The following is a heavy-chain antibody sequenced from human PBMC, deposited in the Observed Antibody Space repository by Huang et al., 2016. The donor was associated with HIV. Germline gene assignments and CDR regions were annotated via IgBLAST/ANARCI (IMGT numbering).Heavy chain of an antibody. CDR2: IYYGGGT. CDR1: GGSIRSDNYY. J-gene: IGHJ4*02. D-gene: IGHD3-10*01. V-gene: IGHV4-39*01. Sequence: QLQLQESGPGLVKPSETLSLTCTVSGGSIRSDNYYWGWIRQPPGKGLEWIGSIYYGGGTYYNPARKIRVTITVDTAKNQFSRKMRSVTAADTAVYYCARLPGSITMIRGVITDPYWGQGTLVTVSS. CDR3: ARLPGSITMIRGVITDPY.